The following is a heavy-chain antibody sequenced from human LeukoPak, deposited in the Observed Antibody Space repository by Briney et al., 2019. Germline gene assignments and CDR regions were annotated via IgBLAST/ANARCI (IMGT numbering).Heavy chain of an antibody. D-gene: IGHD2-2*01. CDR1: GFTFSSYG. Sequence: GGSLRLSCAASGFTFSSYGMQWVRQAPGKGLEWVAFIRYDGSNKYYADSVKGRFTISRDNSKNTLYLQMNSLRAEDTAVYYCAKRVVPAADAFDIWGQGTMVTVSS. CDR2: IRYDGSNK. CDR3: AKRVVPAADAFDI. V-gene: IGHV3-30*02. J-gene: IGHJ3*02.